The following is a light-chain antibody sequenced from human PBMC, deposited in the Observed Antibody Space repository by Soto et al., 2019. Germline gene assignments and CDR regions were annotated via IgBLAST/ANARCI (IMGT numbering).Light chain of an antibody. CDR3: QQRSDWPST. CDR2: DAS. CDR1: QSVSRY. J-gene: IGKJ4*01. V-gene: IGKV3-11*01. Sequence: DIVLTQFPATLSLSPGERATLSCRASQSVSRYLAWYQQKPGQAPRLLIYDASNRATGIPARFSGSGSGTDFTLTISSLEPEDFAVYYCQQRSDWPSTFGGGTKVEI.